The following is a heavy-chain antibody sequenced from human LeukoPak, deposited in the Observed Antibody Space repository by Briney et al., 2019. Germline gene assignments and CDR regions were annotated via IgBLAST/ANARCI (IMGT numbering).Heavy chain of an antibody. CDR2: ISSSGGTI. CDR1: GFTFSSYG. CDR3: ARGWRY. V-gene: IGHV3-48*04. Sequence: GRSLRLSCAASGFTFSSYGMNWVRQAPGKGLEWVSYISSSGGTIYYADSVKGRFTISRDNAKNSLYLQMNSLRAEDTAVYYCARGWRYWGQGTLVTVSS. J-gene: IGHJ4*02. D-gene: IGHD3-3*01.